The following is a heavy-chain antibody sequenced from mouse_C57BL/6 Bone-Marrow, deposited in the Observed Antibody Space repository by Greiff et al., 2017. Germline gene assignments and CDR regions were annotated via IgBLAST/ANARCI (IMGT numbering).Heavy chain of an antibody. Sequence: VQLKQSGAELVKPGASVKLSCTASGFNIKDYYIHWVKQRTEQGLEWIGRIAPEDGETKYAPKFQDKATITADTSSNTANLQLSSLTSEDTAVYYCTSSLNYYGTNYWGQGTTLTVSA. J-gene: IGHJ2*01. D-gene: IGHD1-1*01. CDR2: IAPEDGET. CDR3: TSSLNYYGTNY. V-gene: IGHV14-2*01. CDR1: GFNIKDYY.